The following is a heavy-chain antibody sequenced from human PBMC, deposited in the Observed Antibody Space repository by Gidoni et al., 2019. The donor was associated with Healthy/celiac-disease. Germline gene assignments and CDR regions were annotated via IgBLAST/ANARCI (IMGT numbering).Heavy chain of an antibody. V-gene: IGHV4-31*03. Sequence: QLQLQESGPVLLKPSLTLSPPSTVSGCSISSRGYYWRWIRQHPGKGLEWIGYSYYSGSTYYNPSLKSRVTISVDTSKNQFSRKLSAETAADTGVYCCARFYGDYVSGYFDYWGQGTLVTVSS. CDR1: GCSISSRGYY. CDR3: ARFYGDYVSGYFDY. J-gene: IGHJ4*02. CDR2: SYYSGST. D-gene: IGHD4-17*01.